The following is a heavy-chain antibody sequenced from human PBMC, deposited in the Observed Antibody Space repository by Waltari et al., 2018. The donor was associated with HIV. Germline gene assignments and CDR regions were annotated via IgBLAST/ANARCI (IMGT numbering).Heavy chain of an antibody. D-gene: IGHD6-13*01. CDR2: IWYDGSNE. CDR3: ARDLDSSPLDY. Sequence: QVQLVESGGGVVQPGRSLRLSCAESGVTFSRSAMHRARQAPGKGLEWVAVIWYDGSNEDYAESVKGRFTISRDNSKNTVFLQMNSLRAEDTAVYYCARDLDSSPLDYWGQGTLVTVSS. CDR1: GVTFSRSA. J-gene: IGHJ4*02. V-gene: IGHV3-33*01.